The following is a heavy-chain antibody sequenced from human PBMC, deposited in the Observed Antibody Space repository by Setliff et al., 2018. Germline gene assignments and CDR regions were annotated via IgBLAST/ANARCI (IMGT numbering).Heavy chain of an antibody. V-gene: IGHV4-39*01. Sequence: PSETLSLTCTVPGGSISSISYYWGWIRQPPGKGLEWIGTVYDSGTTYYNPSLKSRVTIFVDTSKNQFSLNLNSVTAADTGVYYCARSYHLVLTSWFDAWGHGTLVTVSS. D-gene: IGHD1-26*01. J-gene: IGHJ5*01. CDR2: VYDSGTT. CDR3: ARSYHLVLTSWFDA. CDR1: GGSISSISYY.